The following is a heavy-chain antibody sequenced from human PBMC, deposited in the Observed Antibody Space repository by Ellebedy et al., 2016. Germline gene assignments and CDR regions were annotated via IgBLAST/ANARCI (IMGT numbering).Heavy chain of an antibody. CDR2: IYAPGST. V-gene: IGHV4-4*07. CDR1: GGSIISYY. Sequence: SETLSLXXTVSGGSIISYYWSWIRQPAGKGLEWIGRIYAPGSTNYNPSLKSRVSMSLDTSKNQFSLNLRSVTAADTAVYYCAKENNIVVSARFDPWGQGILVTVSS. J-gene: IGHJ5*02. D-gene: IGHD3-16*02. CDR3: AKENNIVVSARFDP.